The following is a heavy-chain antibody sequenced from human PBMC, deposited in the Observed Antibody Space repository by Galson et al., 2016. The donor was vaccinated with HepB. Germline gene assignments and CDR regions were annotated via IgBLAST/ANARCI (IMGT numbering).Heavy chain of an antibody. CDR2: IWFDGSDQ. V-gene: IGHV3-33*01. D-gene: IGHD2/OR15-2a*01. J-gene: IGHJ4*02. CDR1: GFIFSSYG. Sequence: SLRLSCAASGFIFSSYGMYWVRQSPGKALESVAVIWFDGSDQYYADSVKGRFTISREDSKNTVYLQMDSLTVEDTAVYYCARDGGFLRAHAYWGQGSLVSVSS. CDR3: ARDGGFLRAHAY.